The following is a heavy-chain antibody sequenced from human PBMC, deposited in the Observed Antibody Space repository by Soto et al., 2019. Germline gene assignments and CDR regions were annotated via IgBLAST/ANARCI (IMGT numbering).Heavy chain of an antibody. CDR1: GYTFTASG. Sequence: ASVKVSCKASGYTFTASGISWVRQAPGQGLEWMGWTSIYNGHTEYSPKFLGRVVMTTDTSADTAYMELSRLRSDDTAVYYCARGDTAMVTRQGFDYWGQGAQVTVSS. D-gene: IGHD5-18*01. J-gene: IGHJ4*02. CDR3: ARGDTAMVTRQGFDY. CDR2: TSIYNGHT. V-gene: IGHV1-18*01.